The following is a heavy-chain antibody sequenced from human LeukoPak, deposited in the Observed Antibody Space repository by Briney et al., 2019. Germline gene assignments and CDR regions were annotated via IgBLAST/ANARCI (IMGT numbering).Heavy chain of an antibody. CDR1: GYTFTNYA. CDR2: INPNTGNP. V-gene: IGHV7-4-1*02. Sequence: ASVKVSCKASGYTFTNYAMNWVRQAPGQGLEWMGWINPNTGNPTYAQGFTGRFVFSLDTSVSTTYLQISSLKAEDTAVYYCARAYQRLGELSLPDYWGQGTLVIVSS. J-gene: IGHJ4*02. CDR3: ARAYQRLGELSLPDY. D-gene: IGHD3-16*02.